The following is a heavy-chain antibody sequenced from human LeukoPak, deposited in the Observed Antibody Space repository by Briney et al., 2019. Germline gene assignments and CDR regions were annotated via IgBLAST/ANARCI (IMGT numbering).Heavy chain of an antibody. D-gene: IGHD3-10*01. Sequence: PSETLSLTCTVSFGSISGYHWTWIRQPPGKGLEWIGYVYHTGSTNYNPSLKSRVSISLDTSKNQFSLKLSSVTAADTAVYYFARESRRSYCNEYWGQGTLVTVSS. CDR2: VYHTGST. CDR1: FGSISGYH. J-gene: IGHJ4*02. V-gene: IGHV4-59*12. CDR3: ARESRRSYCNEY.